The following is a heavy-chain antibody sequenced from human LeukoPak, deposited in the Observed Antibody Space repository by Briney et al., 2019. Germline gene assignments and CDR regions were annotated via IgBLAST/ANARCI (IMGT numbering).Heavy chain of an antibody. CDR1: GGSISTDY. D-gene: IGHD3-10*01. V-gene: IGHV4-4*07. CDR3: ASDFGY. J-gene: IGHJ4*02. CDR2: TYTSGST. Sequence: PSETLSLTCTVSGGSISTDYWTWIRQPAGKGLEWIGLTYTSGSTNYNPSLKSRVTISLDTSKNQFSLRLTSVTAADTAVYYCASDFGYWGQGTLVTVSS.